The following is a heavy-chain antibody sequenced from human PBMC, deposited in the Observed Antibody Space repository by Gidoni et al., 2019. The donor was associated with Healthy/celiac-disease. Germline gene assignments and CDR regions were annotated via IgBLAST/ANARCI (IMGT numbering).Heavy chain of an antibody. V-gene: IGHV3-49*03. Sequence: EVQLVASGGGLVQTGRSLRLSCTASGFTFGDCAMSWFRQAQGKGLEWVGFIRSKAYGGTIEYAASVKGRFTIARDDSKIIAYLQMNRLKTEDTAVYYCTRVLEWLRLVSSGWYFDYWGQGTLVTVSS. CDR2: IRSKAYGGTI. J-gene: IGHJ4*02. CDR3: TRVLEWLRLVSSGWYFDY. CDR1: GFTFGDCA. D-gene: IGHD5-12*01.